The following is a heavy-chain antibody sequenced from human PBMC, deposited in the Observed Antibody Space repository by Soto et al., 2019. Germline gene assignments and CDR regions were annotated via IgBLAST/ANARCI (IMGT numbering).Heavy chain of an antibody. CDR3: ARALSSAAGLYFDY. J-gene: IGHJ4*02. CDR2: IQTTENT. D-gene: IGHD6-13*01. V-gene: IGHV4-4*07. CDR1: GGAISSYY. Sequence: QVHLQESGPGLVKPSETLSLTCTVSGGAISSYYWSWLRQPAGKGLEWIGRIQTTENTNYNPSLKSRVTMSVDTSNNQFSLRLSSLTAADTAVYYCARALSSAAGLYFDYWGQGTLVTVSS.